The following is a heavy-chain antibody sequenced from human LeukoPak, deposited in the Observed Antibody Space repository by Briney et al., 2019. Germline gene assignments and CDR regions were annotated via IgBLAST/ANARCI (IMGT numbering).Heavy chain of an antibody. CDR3: ARGRGSTVTNDY. V-gene: IGHV4-59*01. CDR2: IYYSGST. D-gene: IGHD4-17*01. Sequence: SETLSLTCTVSGGSISSYYWSWLRQPPGKGLEWIGYIYYSGSTNYNPSLKSRVTISVDTSKNQFSLKLSSVTAADTAVYYCARGRGSTVTNDYWGQGTLVTVSS. J-gene: IGHJ4*02. CDR1: GGSISSYY.